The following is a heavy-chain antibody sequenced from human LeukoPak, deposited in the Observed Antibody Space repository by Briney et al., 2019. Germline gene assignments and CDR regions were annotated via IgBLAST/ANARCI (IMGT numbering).Heavy chain of an antibody. CDR1: GFTFSSYS. Sequence: GGSLRLSCAASGFTFSSYSMTWVRQAPGKGLEWVSSISSSSSYIYYADSVKGRFTISRDNAKNSLYLQMNSLRAEDTAVYYCARGRDSSGYSEAPLDYCGQGTLVTVSS. J-gene: IGHJ4*02. CDR3: ARGRDSSGYSEAPLDY. D-gene: IGHD3-22*01. CDR2: ISSSSSYI. V-gene: IGHV3-21*01.